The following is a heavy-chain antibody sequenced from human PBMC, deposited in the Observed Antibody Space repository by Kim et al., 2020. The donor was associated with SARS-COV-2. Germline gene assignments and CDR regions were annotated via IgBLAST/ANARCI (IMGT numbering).Heavy chain of an antibody. J-gene: IGHJ6*02. Sequence: ASVKVSCKASGYTFTSYAMNWVRQAPGQGLEWMGWINTNTGNPTYAQGFTGRFVFSLDTSVSTAYLQISSLKAEDTAVYYCASLGVAAAANYGMDVWGQGTTVTVAS. V-gene: IGHV7-4-1*02. D-gene: IGHD6-13*01. CDR1: GYTFTSYA. CDR3: ASLGVAAAANYGMDV. CDR2: INTNTGNP.